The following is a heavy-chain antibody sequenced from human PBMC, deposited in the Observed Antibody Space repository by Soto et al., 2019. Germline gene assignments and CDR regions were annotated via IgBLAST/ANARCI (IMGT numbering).Heavy chain of an antibody. CDR1: GYSFTSYW. CDR2: IYPGDSDT. CDR3: ASTGIVGATKGYYYGMDV. V-gene: IGHV5-51*01. D-gene: IGHD1-26*01. Sequence: GESLKISCKGSGYSFTSYWIGWVRQMPGKGLEWMGIIYPGDSDTRYSPSFQGQVTISADKSISTAYLQWSSLKASDTAMYYCASTGIVGATKGYYYGMDVWGQGTTVTVSS. J-gene: IGHJ6*02.